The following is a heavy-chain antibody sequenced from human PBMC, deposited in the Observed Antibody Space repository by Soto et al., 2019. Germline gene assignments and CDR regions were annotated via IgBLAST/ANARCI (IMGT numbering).Heavy chain of an antibody. V-gene: IGHV3-48*02. J-gene: IGHJ4*02. CDR1: GFTFSSYS. D-gene: IGHD6-19*01. CDR2: ISSSSSTI. CDR3: AREEIAVAGTVFDY. Sequence: GGSLRVSCAAAGFTFSSYSMNWVRQDTGKGLEWVSYISSSSSTIYYADSVKGRFTISRDNAKNSLYLQMNSLRDEDTAVYYCAREEIAVAGTVFDYWGQGTLVTVSS.